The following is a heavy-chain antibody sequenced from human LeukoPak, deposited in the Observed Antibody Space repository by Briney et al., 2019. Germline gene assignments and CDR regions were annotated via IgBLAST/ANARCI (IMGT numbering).Heavy chain of an antibody. V-gene: IGHV1-2*02. CDR2: INPNSGGT. J-gene: IGHJ4*02. CDR1: GYTFTGYY. Sequence: ASVKVSCKASGYTFTGYYMHWVRQAPGQGLEWMGWINPNSGGTNYAQKFQGRVTMTRDTSISTAYMELSRLRSDGTAVYYCARVRPTTWPEYYFDYWGQGTLVTVSS. D-gene: IGHD2/OR15-2a*01. CDR3: ARVRPTTWPEYYFDY.